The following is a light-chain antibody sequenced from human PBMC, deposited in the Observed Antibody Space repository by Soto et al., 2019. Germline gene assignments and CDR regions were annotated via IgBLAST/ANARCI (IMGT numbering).Light chain of an antibody. CDR1: SSDVGAYKY. J-gene: IGLJ2*01. V-gene: IGLV2-8*01. CDR3: SSYADTNNLL. CDR2: AVS. Sequence: QSALTQPPSASGSPGQSVTISCTGTSSDVGAYKYVSWYQQHPGKAPKLMIYAVSERPSGVPDRFSGSKSGNTASLTVSGLQAEDEADYYCSSYADTNNLLFGGATKLTVL.